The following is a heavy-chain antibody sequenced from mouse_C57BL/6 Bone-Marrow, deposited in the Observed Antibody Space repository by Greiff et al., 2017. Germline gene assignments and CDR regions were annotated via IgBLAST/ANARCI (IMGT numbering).Heavy chain of an antibody. CDR2: ILPGSGST. J-gene: IGHJ2*01. V-gene: IGHV1-9*01. Sequence: VQLQQSGAELMKPGASVKLSCKATGYTFTGYWIEWVKQRPGHGLEWLGEILPGSGSTNYNEKFKGKATFTADTSSNTAYIQLSSLPTEDSAIYDCARLGGNYGDYFGYWRQGTTLTVTS. CDR3: ARLGGNYGDYFGY. CDR1: GYTFTGYW. D-gene: IGHD2-1*01.